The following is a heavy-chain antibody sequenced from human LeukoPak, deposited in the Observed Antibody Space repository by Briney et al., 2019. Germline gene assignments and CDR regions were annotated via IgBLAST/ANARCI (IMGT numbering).Heavy chain of an antibody. D-gene: IGHD3-22*01. V-gene: IGHV3-23*01. CDR1: GFTFSSYA. CDR2: ISGSGGST. J-gene: IGHJ4*02. CDR3: AEDLITTYYYYDSSPAGYKN. Sequence: PGGSLRLSCAASGFTFSSYAMSWVRQAPGKGLEWVSAISGSGGSTYYADSVKGRFTISRDNSKNTLYLQMNSLRAEDTAVYYCAEDLITTYYYYDSSPAGYKNWGQGTLVTVSS.